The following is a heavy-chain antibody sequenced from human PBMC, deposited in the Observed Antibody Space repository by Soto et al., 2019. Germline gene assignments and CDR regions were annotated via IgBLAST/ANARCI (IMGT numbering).Heavy chain of an antibody. V-gene: IGHV1-69*13. CDR3: ARAPQGWTQLPSYGMDV. Sequence: SVEVSCKASGGTFSSYAISWVRQAPGQGLEWMGGIIPIFGTANYAQKFQGRVAITADESTSTAYMELSSLRSEDTAVYYCARAPQGWTQLPSYGMDVWGQGTTVTVSS. D-gene: IGHD2-2*01. CDR1: GGTFSSYA. J-gene: IGHJ6*02. CDR2: IIPIFGTA.